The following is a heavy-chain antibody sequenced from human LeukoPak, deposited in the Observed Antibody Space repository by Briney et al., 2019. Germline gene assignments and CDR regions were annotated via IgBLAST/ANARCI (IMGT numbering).Heavy chain of an antibody. Sequence: PSETLSLTCAVYGGSFSGYYWSWLRQPPGKGREGIGEINHSGSTNYNPSLKSRVTISVDTSKNQFSLKLSSVTAADTAVYYCARVGNWNSRPFDYWGQGTLVTVSS. V-gene: IGHV4-34*01. CDR2: INHSGST. CDR3: ARVGNWNSRPFDY. CDR1: GGSFSGYY. J-gene: IGHJ4*02. D-gene: IGHD1-7*01.